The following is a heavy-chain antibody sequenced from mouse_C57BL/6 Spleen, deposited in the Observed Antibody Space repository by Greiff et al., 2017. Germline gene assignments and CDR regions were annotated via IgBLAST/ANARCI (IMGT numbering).Heavy chain of an antibody. Sequence: LQESGAELVRPGTSVKVSCKASGYAFTNYLIEWVKQRPGQGLEWIGVINPGSGGTNYNEKFKGKATLTADKSSSTAYMQLSSLTSEDSAVYFCAREDYGSSYGYCDYWGQGTTLTVSS. CDR3: AREDYGSSYGYCDY. CDR1: GYAFTNYL. CDR2: INPGSGGT. J-gene: IGHJ2*01. D-gene: IGHD1-1*01. V-gene: IGHV1-54*01.